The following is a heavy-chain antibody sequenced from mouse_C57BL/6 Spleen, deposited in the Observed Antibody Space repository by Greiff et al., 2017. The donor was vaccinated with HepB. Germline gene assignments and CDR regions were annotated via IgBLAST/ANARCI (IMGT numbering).Heavy chain of an antibody. V-gene: IGHV2-6*01. Sequence: VKLQESGPGLVAPSQSLSITCTVSGFSLTSYGVDWVRQSPGKGLEWLGVIWGDGSKNYNSALKSRLSSSKDNSKSQVYVKMNSLQTDDTAMYYCARVGDGYSPFAYWGQGTLVTVSA. CDR1: GFSLTSYG. D-gene: IGHD2-3*01. CDR3: ARVGDGYSPFAY. CDR2: IWGDGSK. J-gene: IGHJ3*01.